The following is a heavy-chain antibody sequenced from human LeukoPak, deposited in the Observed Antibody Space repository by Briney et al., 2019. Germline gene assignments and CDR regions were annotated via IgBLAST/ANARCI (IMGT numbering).Heavy chain of an antibody. Sequence: PSETLSLTCTVSGGSISSGSYYWSWIRQPAGKGLEWIGRIYTSGSTNYNPSLKSRVTISVDTSKNQFSLKLSSVTAADTAVYYCARDVKRGETDPWGQGTLVTVSS. CDR1: GGSISSGSYY. CDR2: IYTSGST. V-gene: IGHV4-61*02. CDR3: ARDVKRGETDP. D-gene: IGHD7-27*01. J-gene: IGHJ5*02.